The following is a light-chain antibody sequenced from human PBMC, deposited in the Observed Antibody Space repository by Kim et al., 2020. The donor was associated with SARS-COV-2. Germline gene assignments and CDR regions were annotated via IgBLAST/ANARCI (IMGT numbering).Light chain of an antibody. CDR3: CSYAGSYGVV. V-gene: IGLV2-11*01. J-gene: IGLJ2*01. Sequence: PGQSVTISCTGTSSDVGGYNYVSWYQQHPGKAPKLMIYDVSKRPSGVPDRFSGSKSGNTASLTISGLQAEDEADYYCCSYAGSYGVVFGGGT. CDR1: SSDVGGYNY. CDR2: DVS.